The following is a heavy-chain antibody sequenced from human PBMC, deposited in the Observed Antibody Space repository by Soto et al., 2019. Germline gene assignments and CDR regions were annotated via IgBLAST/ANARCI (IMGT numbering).Heavy chain of an antibody. CDR2: IYYSGST. J-gene: IGHJ4*02. Sequence: PSETLSLTCTGSGGSVSSGSYYWSWIRQPPGKGLEWIGYIYYSGSTNYNPSLKSRVTISVDTSKNQFSLKLSSVTAADTAVYYSASEWGAVAPYFEYWGQGTLVTVSS. CDR1: GGSVSSGSYY. V-gene: IGHV4-61*01. D-gene: IGHD6-19*01. CDR3: ASEWGAVAPYFEY.